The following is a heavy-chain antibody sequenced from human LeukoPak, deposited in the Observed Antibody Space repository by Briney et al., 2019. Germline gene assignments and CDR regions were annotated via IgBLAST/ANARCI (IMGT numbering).Heavy chain of an antibody. V-gene: IGHV3-23*01. CDR1: GFTFSDYY. CDR2: ISGSGVST. J-gene: IGHJ4*02. Sequence: GGPLRLSCAASGFTFSDYYMNWIRQAPGKGLEWVSAISGSGVSTYYADSVKGRFTVSRDNSKNTLYLQMSSLRAEDTAVYYCAKDERNWNYNLASQTYDWGQGTLVTVSS. CDR3: AKDERNWNYNLASQTYD. D-gene: IGHD1-7*01.